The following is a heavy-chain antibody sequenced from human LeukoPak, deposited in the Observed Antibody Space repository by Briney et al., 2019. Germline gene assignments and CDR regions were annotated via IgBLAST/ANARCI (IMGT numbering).Heavy chain of an antibody. D-gene: IGHD5-12*01. J-gene: IGHJ4*02. V-gene: IGHV3-7*01. CDR3: ARDPSGSDFDY. CDR1: GFTFSNYG. Sequence: GGSLRLSCAASGFTFSNYGMSWVRQAPGKGLEWVASIKQDGSENFYVDSVKGRFTISRDNAKNSLYLQMNSLRAEDTAVYYCARDPSGSDFDYWGQGTLVTVSS. CDR2: IKQDGSEN.